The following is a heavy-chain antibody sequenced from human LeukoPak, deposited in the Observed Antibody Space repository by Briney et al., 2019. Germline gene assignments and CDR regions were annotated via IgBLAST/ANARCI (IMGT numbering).Heavy chain of an antibody. CDR3: ARQGSGWYVVFDY. V-gene: IGHV1-3*03. CDR1: GYTFTGYY. D-gene: IGHD6-19*01. Sequence: ASVKVSCKASGYTFTGYYMHWVRQAPGQRLEWMGWINAGNGNTKYSQEFQGRVTITRDTSASTAYMELSSLRSEDMAVYYCARQGSGWYVVFDYWGQGTLVTVSS. CDR2: INAGNGNT. J-gene: IGHJ4*02.